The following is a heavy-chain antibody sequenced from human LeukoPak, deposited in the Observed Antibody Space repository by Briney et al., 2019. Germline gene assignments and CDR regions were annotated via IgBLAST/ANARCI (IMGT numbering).Heavy chain of an antibody. CDR3: SALTSRGLSDS. V-gene: IGHV3-15*07. J-gene: IGHJ4*02. D-gene: IGHD1-20*01. Sequence: GGSLRLSCAASGFTFTNAWMNWVRQAPGKGLEWVGRIKSKADGETIDYAAPVKGRFTFSRDDSKNMLYLQMNSLKSEDTAVYYCSALTSRGLSDSWGQGTLVTVSS. CDR2: IKSKADGETI. CDR1: GFTFTNAW.